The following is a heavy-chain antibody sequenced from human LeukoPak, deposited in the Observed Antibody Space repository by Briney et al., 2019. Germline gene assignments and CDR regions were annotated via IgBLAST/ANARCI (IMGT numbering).Heavy chain of an antibody. D-gene: IGHD3-22*01. CDR1: GYTFTSYG. Sequence: ASVTVSCKASGYTFTSYGISWVRQAPGQGLEWMGWISAYNGNTNYAQKLQGRVTMTTDTSTSTAYMELRSLRSDDTAVYYCARVRIWYYYDSSGSCFDYWGQGTLVTVSS. J-gene: IGHJ4*02. CDR3: ARVRIWYYYDSSGSCFDY. V-gene: IGHV1-18*01. CDR2: ISAYNGNT.